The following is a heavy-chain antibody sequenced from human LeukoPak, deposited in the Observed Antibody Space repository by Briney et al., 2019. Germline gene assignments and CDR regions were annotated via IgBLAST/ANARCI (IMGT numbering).Heavy chain of an antibody. J-gene: IGHJ4*02. CDR3: ARDSEGVCSGGSCYSSPLDY. D-gene: IGHD2-15*01. CDR1: GFTFSNYG. V-gene: IGHV3-33*01. CDR2: IWCGGSKK. Sequence: PGGSLRLSCAASGFTFSNYGMHWVRQAPGKGLEWVAVIWCGGSKKYSADSVKGRFTISRDNSKNTLYLQMNSLRVEDTAVYYCARDSEGVCSGGSCYSSPLDYWGQGTLVTVSS.